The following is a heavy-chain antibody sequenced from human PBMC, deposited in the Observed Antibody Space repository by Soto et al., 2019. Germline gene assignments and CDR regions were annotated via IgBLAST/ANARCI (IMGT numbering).Heavy chain of an antibody. CDR1: GFTFSSYA. CDR3: AKGRWITIFVY. J-gene: IGHJ4*02. D-gene: IGHD3-3*01. V-gene: IGHV3-23*01. Sequence: GGSLRLSCAASGFTFSSYAMSWFRQAPGKGLEWVSAISGSGGSTYYADSVKGRFTISRDNSKNTLYLQMNSLRAEDTAVYYCAKGRWITIFVYWGQRTLVTVSS. CDR2: ISGSGGST.